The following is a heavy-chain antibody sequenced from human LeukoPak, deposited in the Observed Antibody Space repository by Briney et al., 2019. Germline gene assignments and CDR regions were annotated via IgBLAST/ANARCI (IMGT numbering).Heavy chain of an antibody. CDR3: AKGPYSGFS. CDR2: NSGSGGNT. V-gene: IGHV3-23*01. CDR1: GFTFSSYA. D-gene: IGHD1-26*01. Sequence: GGSLTHSCAPSGFTFSSYAMRWVRQAPGKGLEWVSANSGSGGNTYYADSAKGPFTISRDNSKSTLYLQMNSLRAEDTAVYYCAKGPYSGFSWGQGTLVTVSS. J-gene: IGHJ5*02.